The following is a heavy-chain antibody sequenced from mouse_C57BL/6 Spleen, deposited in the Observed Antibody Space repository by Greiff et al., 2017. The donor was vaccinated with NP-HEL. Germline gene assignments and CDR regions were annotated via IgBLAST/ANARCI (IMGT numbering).Heavy chain of an antibody. D-gene: IGHD1-1*01. CDR2: IYPGSGST. Sequence: QVQLQQPGAELVKPGASVKMSCKASGYTFTSYWITWVKQRPGQGLEWIGDIYPGSGSTNYNEKFKGKSTLTVDKSSSTAYMQLSSLTSEDSAVYYCARGVTTVVATYYYAMDYWGQGTSVTVSS. J-gene: IGHJ4*01. V-gene: IGHV1-55*01. CDR1: GYTFTSYW. CDR3: ARGVTTVVATYYYAMDY.